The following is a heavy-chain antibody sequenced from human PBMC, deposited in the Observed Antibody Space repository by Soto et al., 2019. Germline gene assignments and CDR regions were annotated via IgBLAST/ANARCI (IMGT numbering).Heavy chain of an antibody. CDR1: GFTFSSYS. CDR2: ISSSSSYI. J-gene: IGHJ4*02. V-gene: IGHV3-21*01. Sequence: GGSLRLSXAASGFTFSSYSMNWVRQAPGKGLEWVSSISSSSSYIYYADSVKGRFTISRDNAKNSLYLQMNSLRAEDTAVYYCASTLTVVAAFFFDYWGQGTLVTVSS. CDR3: ASTLTVVAAFFFDY. D-gene: IGHD2-15*01.